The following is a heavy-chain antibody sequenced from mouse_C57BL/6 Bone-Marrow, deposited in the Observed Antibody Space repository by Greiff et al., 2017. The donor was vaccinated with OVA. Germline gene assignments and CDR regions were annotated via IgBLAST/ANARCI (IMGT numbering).Heavy chain of an antibody. D-gene: IGHD1-1*01. J-gene: IGHJ4*01. V-gene: IGHV14-3*01. CDR1: GFNIKNTY. CDR3: ASGGGHDGSSSFDAMDY. CDR2: IDPANGNT. Sequence: EVQLQQSVAELVRPGASVKLSCTASGFNIKNTYMHWVKQRPEQGLEWIGRIDPANGNTKYAPKFQGKATITADTSSNTAYLQLISLTSEDTAIYYGASGGGHDGSSSFDAMDYWGQGTSVTVSS.